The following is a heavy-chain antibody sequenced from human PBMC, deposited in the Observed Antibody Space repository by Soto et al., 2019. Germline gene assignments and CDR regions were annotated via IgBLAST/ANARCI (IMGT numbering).Heavy chain of an antibody. J-gene: IGHJ5*02. D-gene: IGHD6-19*01. CDR2: IYYSGSI. Sequence: QLQLQESGPGLVKPSETLSLTCSVSGGSISSSSYYWGWIRQPPGKGQEWIGSIYYSGSIYYNPSLKSRVTISVDTSKNQFSLKLSSVTAAETAVYYCARQSSGWYNWFDPWGQGTLVTVSS. V-gene: IGHV4-39*01. CDR1: GGSISSSSYY. CDR3: ARQSSGWYNWFDP.